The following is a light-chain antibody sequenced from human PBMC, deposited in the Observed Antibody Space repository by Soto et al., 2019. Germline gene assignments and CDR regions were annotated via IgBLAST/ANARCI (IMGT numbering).Light chain of an antibody. CDR3: QQSYSTPIT. J-gene: IGKJ5*01. CDR2: AAS. Sequence: DIQMTQSPSTLSASLGDRVTITCRASQSISSWLAWYQQKPGKAPKLLIYAASSLQSGVPSRFSGSGPGTDFTLTISSLQPEDFATYYCQQSYSTPITFGQGTRLEIK. V-gene: IGKV1-39*01. CDR1: QSISSW.